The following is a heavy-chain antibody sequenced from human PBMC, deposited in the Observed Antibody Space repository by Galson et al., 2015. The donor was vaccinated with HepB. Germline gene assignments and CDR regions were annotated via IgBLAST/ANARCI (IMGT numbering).Heavy chain of an antibody. CDR3: AKVTGYSSSRGDAFDI. J-gene: IGHJ3*02. CDR1: GFTFSSYA. Sequence: SLRLSCAASGFTFSSYAMSWVRQAPGKGLEWVSAISGSGGSTYYADSVKGRFTISRDNFKNTLYLQMNSLRAEDTAVYYCAKVTGYSSSRGDAFDIWGQGTMVTVSS. CDR2: ISGSGGST. V-gene: IGHV3-23*01. D-gene: IGHD6-6*01.